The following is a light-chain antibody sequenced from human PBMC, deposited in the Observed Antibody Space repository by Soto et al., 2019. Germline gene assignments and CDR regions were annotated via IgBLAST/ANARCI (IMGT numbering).Light chain of an antibody. CDR2: GAS. Sequence: RVMTQSPATLSVSPGERATLSCRASQSVGSNLAWYQQKNGQAPRLLIYGASNRATGIPARFSGSGYGTDFNLTISSLEPEDSAVYYCQQRHMWPITFGQGTRLEIK. J-gene: IGKJ5*01. V-gene: IGKV3-11*01. CDR1: QSVGSN. CDR3: QQRHMWPIT.